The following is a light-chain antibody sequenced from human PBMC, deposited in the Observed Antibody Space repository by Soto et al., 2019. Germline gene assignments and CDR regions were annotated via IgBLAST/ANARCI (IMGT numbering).Light chain of an antibody. Sequence: EIVLTQSPGTLSLSPGERATLSCRASQTISNNYLAWYQQKPGQAPRLLIYGASSRATGVPDRISGSGSGTDFTLTISRLEPEDFAVYYCQQYVTTPITFGQGTRLEIQ. V-gene: IGKV3-20*01. CDR3: QQYVTTPIT. J-gene: IGKJ5*01. CDR2: GAS. CDR1: QTISNNY.